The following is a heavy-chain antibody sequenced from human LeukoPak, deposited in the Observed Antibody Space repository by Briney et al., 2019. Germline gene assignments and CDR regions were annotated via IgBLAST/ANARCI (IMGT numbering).Heavy chain of an antibody. CDR2: INGYSENT. Sequence: GASVTVSCKASGYTFTSYGISWVRQAPGQRPEWMGWINGYSENTSSAQKFRGRVTMTVDASTSTAYMELRSLTPDDTAIYYCAREYISGWFRYFDLWGRGTLVTVSS. J-gene: IGHJ2*01. CDR3: AREYISGWFRYFDL. CDR1: GYTFTSYG. V-gene: IGHV1-18*01. D-gene: IGHD6-19*01.